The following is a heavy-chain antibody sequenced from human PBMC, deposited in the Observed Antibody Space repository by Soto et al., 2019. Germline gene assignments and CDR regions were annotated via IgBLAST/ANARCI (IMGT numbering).Heavy chain of an antibody. J-gene: IGHJ4*02. CDR2: MSYDGSDT. CDR1: EFIFINNG. Sequence: GGSLRLSCVGSEFIFINNGMHWVRQTPGKGLEWVAFMSYDGSDTFYADSVKGRFTISRDNSKNTLFLHMSNLRAEDTAMYYCTIVRVADSALDHWGQGTLVTVSS. CDR3: TIVRVADSALDH. D-gene: IGHD3-10*02. V-gene: IGHV3-30*02.